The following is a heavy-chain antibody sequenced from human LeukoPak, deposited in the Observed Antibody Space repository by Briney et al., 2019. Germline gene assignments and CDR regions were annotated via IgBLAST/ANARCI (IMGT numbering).Heavy chain of an antibody. CDR3: ARMAPGIAAAGTGWFDP. CDR2: IYYSGST. J-gene: IGHJ5*02. Sequence: ETLSLTCTVSGGSISSYYWSWIRQPPGKGLEWIGYIYYSGSTNYNPSLKSRVTISVDTSKNQFSLKLSSVTAADTAVYYCARMAPGIAAAGTGWFDPWGQGTLVTVSS. D-gene: IGHD6-13*01. CDR1: GGSISSYY. V-gene: IGHV4-59*01.